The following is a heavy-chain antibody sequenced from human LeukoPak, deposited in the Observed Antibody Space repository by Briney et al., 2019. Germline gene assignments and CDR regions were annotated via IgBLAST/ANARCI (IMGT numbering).Heavy chain of an antibody. Sequence: PGGSLRLSCADSEITFTKAWMSWVRQAPGKGLEWVGRIKRKSDGGTTDYAATVKGRFTISRDDSTNTIYMQMNSLKTEDTAVYYCTTGQGYYYDGSGPIDYWGQGTLVTVSS. V-gene: IGHV3-15*01. J-gene: IGHJ4*02. D-gene: IGHD3-22*01. CDR2: IKRKSDGGTT. CDR1: EITFTKAW. CDR3: TTGQGYYYDGSGPIDY.